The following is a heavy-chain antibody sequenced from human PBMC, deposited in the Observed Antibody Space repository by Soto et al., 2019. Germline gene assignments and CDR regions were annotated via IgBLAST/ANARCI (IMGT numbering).Heavy chain of an antibody. CDR3: ARVGPLTYYYDSSGYYQH. CDR2: INAGNGNT. D-gene: IGHD3-22*01. V-gene: IGHV1-3*01. CDR1: GYTFTSYA. J-gene: IGHJ1*01. Sequence: GASVKVSCKASGYTFTSYAMHWVRQAPGQRLEWMGWINAGNGNTKYSQKFQGRVTITRDTSASTAYMELSSLRSEDTAVYYCARVGPLTYYYDSSGYYQHWGQGTLVTVSS.